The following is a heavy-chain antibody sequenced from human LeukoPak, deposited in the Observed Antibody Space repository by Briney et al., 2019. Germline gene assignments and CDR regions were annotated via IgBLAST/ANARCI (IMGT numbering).Heavy chain of an antibody. CDR3: ARGGGSYWNYFDY. V-gene: IGHV4-59*01. J-gene: IGHJ4*02. CDR1: GGSISSYY. D-gene: IGHD1-26*01. CDR2: IYYSGST. Sequence: PSETLSLTCTVSGGSISSYYWSWIRQPPGKGLEWIGYIYYSGSTNYNPSLKSRVTISVDTSKNQFSLKLSSVTAADTAVYCCARGGGSYWNYFDYWGQGTLVTVSS.